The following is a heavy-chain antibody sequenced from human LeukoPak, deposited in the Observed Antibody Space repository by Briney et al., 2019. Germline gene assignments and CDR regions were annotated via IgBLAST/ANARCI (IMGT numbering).Heavy chain of an antibody. J-gene: IGHJ4*02. CDR3: AKDLLISRIAAAGPFDS. V-gene: IGHV3-23*01. D-gene: IGHD6-13*01. Sequence: PGGSPRLSCAASGFTFSSYAMSWVRQAPGKGLEWVSAISGSGGSTYYADSVKGRFTISRDNSKNTLYLQMNSLRAEDTAVYYCAKDLLISRIAAAGPFDSWGQGTLVTVSS. CDR2: ISGSGGST. CDR1: GFTFSSYA.